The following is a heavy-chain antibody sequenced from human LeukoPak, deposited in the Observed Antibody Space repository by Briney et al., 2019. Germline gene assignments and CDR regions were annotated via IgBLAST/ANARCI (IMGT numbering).Heavy chain of an antibody. J-gene: IGHJ4*02. CDR1: GFTFSSYS. CDR3: ASSKGYSSSWYEGY. CDR2: ISSSSSTI. V-gene: IGHV3-48*04. Sequence: PGGSLRLSCAASGFTFSSYSMNWVRQAPGKGLEWVSYISSSSSTIYYADSVKGRFTISRDNAKNSLYLQMNSLRAEDTAVYYCASSKGYSSSWYEGYWGQGTLVTVSS. D-gene: IGHD6-13*01.